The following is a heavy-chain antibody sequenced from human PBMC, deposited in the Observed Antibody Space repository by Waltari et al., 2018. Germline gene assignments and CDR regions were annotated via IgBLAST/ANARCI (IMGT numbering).Heavy chain of an antibody. V-gene: IGHV3-30*02. CDR1: GFTFSSYG. CDR2: IRYDGSNK. J-gene: IGHJ6*02. D-gene: IGHD6-13*01. CDR3: AKQVGQLVYYYYGMDV. Sequence: CAASGFTFSSYGMHWVRQAPGKGLGWVAFIRYDGSNKYYADSVKGRFTISRDNSKNTLYLQMNSLRAEDTAVYYCAKQVGQLVYYYYGMDVWGQGTTVTVSS.